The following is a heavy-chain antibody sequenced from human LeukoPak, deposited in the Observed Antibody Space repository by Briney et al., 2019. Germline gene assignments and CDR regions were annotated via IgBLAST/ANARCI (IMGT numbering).Heavy chain of an antibody. Sequence: PGGSLRLSCAASGFTFSSYGMSWVRQAPGKGLEWVSGISWNSGRLDYADSVKGRFTISRDNAKNSLYLQMNSLRAEDTALYYCXXDMQGGSLGYYYMDVWGKGTTVTISS. D-gene: IGHD2-15*01. CDR3: XXDMQGGSLGYYYMDV. CDR2: ISWNSGRL. V-gene: IGHV3-9*01. CDR1: GFTFSSYG. J-gene: IGHJ6*03.